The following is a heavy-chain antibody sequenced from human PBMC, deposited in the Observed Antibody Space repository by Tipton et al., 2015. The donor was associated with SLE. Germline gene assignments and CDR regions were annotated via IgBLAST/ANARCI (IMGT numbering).Heavy chain of an antibody. V-gene: IGHV4-59*01. CDR3: ASSSRGADH. D-gene: IGHD3-10*01. CDR2: IYHTGST. Sequence: LRLSCTVSGASISTYYWSWIRQPPGKGLEWIGYIYHTGSTNYNPSLKSRITISLDTSKNQFSLKLSPVTAADTAVYYCASSSRGADHWGQGTLVTVSS. CDR1: GASISTYY. J-gene: IGHJ4*02.